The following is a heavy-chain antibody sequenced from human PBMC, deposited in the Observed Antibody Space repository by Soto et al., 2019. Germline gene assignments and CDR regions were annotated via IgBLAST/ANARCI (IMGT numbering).Heavy chain of an antibody. V-gene: IGHV3-23*01. CDR1: GFTFSSYG. CDR3: AKDRRAGGNYGFYSDF. CDR2: SSATGAGT. Sequence: QPGGSLRLSCAASGFTFSSYGMTCVRQAPGKGLEWVSFSSATGAGTYYADSVKGRFTISRDNSKNTLYLQMTSLRADDTAVYYCAKDRRAGGNYGFYSDFWGQGAPVTVSS. D-gene: IGHD1-7*01. J-gene: IGHJ4*02.